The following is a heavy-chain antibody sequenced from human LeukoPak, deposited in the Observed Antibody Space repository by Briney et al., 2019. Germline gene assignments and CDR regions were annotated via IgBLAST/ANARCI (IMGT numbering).Heavy chain of an antibody. V-gene: IGHV3-23*01. CDR3: ARAGGYCSSTSCYDAFDI. D-gene: IGHD2-2*01. CDR2: ISGSGGST. Sequence: GGSLRLSCAASGFTFSSYAMSWVRQAPGKGLEWVSTISGSGGSTYYADSVKGRFTISRDNSKNTLYLQMNSLRAEDTAVYYCARAGGYCSSTSCYDAFDIWGQGTMVTVSS. J-gene: IGHJ3*02. CDR1: GFTFSSYA.